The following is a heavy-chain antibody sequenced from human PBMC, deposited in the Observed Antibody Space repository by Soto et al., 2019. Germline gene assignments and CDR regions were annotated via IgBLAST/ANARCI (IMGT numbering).Heavy chain of an antibody. D-gene: IGHD6-19*01. CDR1: GASIRNFY. Sequence: QVHLQESGPGLVKPSETMSLTCTASGASIRNFYWNWVRQFPGKGLEWIGHIYNGERTNYNPSLKXXVTISLDTSKNRFSLKLSSVTVADTAVYYCAQTTGWPGFDYWGQGTLVAVSS. V-gene: IGHV4-59*01. CDR2: IYNGERT. CDR3: AQTTGWPGFDY. J-gene: IGHJ4*02.